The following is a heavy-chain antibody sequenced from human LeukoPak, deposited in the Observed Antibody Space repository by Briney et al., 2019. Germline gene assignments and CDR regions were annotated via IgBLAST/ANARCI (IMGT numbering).Heavy chain of an antibody. CDR3: ARERPPGDSSNWFLEGYFDI. CDR1: GGTFSSYA. Sequence: ASVKVSCKASGGTFSSYAITWVRQAPGQGLEWMGRIIPIFGTATYAQKFQGRVTITTDESTSIAYMELSTLRSDDTAVYYCARERPPGDSSNWFLEGYFDIWGQGTLVTVSS. J-gene: IGHJ4*02. D-gene: IGHD6-13*01. CDR2: IIPIFGTA. V-gene: IGHV1-69*05.